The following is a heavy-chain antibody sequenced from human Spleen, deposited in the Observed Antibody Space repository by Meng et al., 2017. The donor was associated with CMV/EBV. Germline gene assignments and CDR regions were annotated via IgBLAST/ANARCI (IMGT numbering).Heavy chain of an antibody. J-gene: IGHJ3*01. V-gene: IGHV1-69*02. CDR3: AATRGAARPEGFDF. CDR2: VSPILGVA. Sequence: KVSCKTSGSIFNTYTLSWVRNAPGQGLEWMGRVSPILGVAVYAQKYQGRVTITADRSTSTTYMEISGLTSEDTAMFYCAATRGAARPEGFDFWGQGTMVTVSS. D-gene: IGHD6-6*01. CDR1: GSIFNTYT.